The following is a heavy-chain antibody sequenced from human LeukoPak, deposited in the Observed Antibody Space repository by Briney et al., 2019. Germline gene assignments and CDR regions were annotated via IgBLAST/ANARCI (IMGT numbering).Heavy chain of an antibody. CDR1: GGSISSYY. CDR3: ARVGYSGGYDAFDI. V-gene: IGHV4-4*07. Sequence: SETLSLTCTVSGGSISSYYWSWIRQPAGKGLEWIGRIYTSGSTNYNPSLKSRVTMSVDTSKNQFSLKLSSVTAADTAVYYCARVGYSGGYDAFDIWGQGTMVTVSS. J-gene: IGHJ3*02. D-gene: IGHD3-22*01. CDR2: IYTSGST.